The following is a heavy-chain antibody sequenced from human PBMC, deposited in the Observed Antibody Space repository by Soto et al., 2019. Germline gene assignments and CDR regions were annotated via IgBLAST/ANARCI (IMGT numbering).Heavy chain of an antibody. CDR3: AAGEASSRNLAPYYLDF. CDR2: IHYSGTT. CDR1: GGSMRNYF. Sequence: SAPLSLTCTLSGGSMRNYFWTWIREPPGKGLEWIGYIHYSGTTSFFPSYNPSLRSRVTISEDTSKNQFSLKLLSVTTADTAVYFCAAGEASSRNLAPYYLDFWGQGTLVTVSS. J-gene: IGHJ4*02. D-gene: IGHD6-13*01. V-gene: IGHV4-59*01.